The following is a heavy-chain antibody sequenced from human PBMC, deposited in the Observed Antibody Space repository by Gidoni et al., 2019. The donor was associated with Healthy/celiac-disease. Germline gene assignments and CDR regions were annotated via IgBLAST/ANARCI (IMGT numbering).Heavy chain of an antibody. J-gene: IGHJ4*02. D-gene: IGHD6-13*01. CDR3: AKCSLGIAAAVINY. CDR1: GFTFRSYA. Sequence: ELQLLESGGGLVQPGGSLRLPCSSSGFTFRSYAMSWVRQAPGKGLEWVSTISGSGGSTYYADSVKGRFTISRDNSKNTLYLQMNSLRAEDTAVYYCAKCSLGIAAAVINYWGQGTLVTVSS. V-gene: IGHV3-23*01. CDR2: ISGSGGST.